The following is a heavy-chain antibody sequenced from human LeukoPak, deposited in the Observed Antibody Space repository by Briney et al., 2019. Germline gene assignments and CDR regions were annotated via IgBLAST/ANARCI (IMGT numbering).Heavy chain of an antibody. CDR1: GGSISSSSYY. J-gene: IGHJ5*02. V-gene: IGHV4-61*01. D-gene: IGHD3-22*01. CDR2: IYYSGST. Sequence: SETLSLTCTVSGGSISSSSYYWGWIRQPPGKGLEWIGYIYYSGSTNYNPSLKSRVTISVDTSKNQFSLKLSSVTAADTAVYYCARDYYDSSGYYFNNWFDPWGQGTLVTVSS. CDR3: ARDYYDSSGYYFNNWFDP.